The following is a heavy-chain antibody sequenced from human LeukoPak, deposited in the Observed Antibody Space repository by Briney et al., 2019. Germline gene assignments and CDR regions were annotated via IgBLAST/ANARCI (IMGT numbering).Heavy chain of an antibody. V-gene: IGHV3-21*01. J-gene: IGHJ1*01. CDR2: ISTSSSYI. Sequence: GGSLRLSCAASGFTFGSYNMNWVRQAPGKGLEWVSSISTSSSYIYYADSVKGRFTISRGNAKKSLYLQTNSLRAGDTAVYYCARDGGDYYDSSGYPFHHWGQGTLVTVSS. CDR3: ARDGGDYYDSSGYPFHH. CDR1: GFTFGSYN. D-gene: IGHD3-22*01.